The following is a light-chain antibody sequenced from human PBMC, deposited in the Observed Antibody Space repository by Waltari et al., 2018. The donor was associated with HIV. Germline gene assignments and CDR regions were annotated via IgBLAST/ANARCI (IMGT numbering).Light chain of an antibody. V-gene: IGLV1-40*01. CDR2: SDI. Sequence: QSALTQPPSVSGAPGQRVTISCPGNRSTIGEGSLVHWYQHLPGTAPTPLVYSDINRPSGVPDRFSGSKSGTSASLVITGLQAEDEADYYCQSYDSSLRASVFGGGTKLTVL. J-gene: IGLJ2*01. CDR1: RSTIGEGSL. CDR3: QSYDSSLRASV.